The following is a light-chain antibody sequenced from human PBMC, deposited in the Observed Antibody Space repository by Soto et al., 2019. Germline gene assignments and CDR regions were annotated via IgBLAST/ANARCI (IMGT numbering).Light chain of an antibody. Sequence: QTVVTQEPSFSVSPGRTVTLTCGLTSGSVSTRYYPSWYQQLPGQAPRTLIYNTTTRSSGVPGRFSGSTLGNTAALTIAGPQTEDESDYSCLLYVGSGIHWVFGGGTKLTVL. CDR1: SGSVSTRYY. CDR2: NTT. CDR3: LLYVGSGIHWV. J-gene: IGLJ3*02. V-gene: IGLV8-61*01.